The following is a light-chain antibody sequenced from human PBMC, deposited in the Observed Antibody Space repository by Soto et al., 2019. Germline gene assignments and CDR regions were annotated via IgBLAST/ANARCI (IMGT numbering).Light chain of an antibody. CDR3: HQYDNLSQT. Sequence: IQMTQSPSSLSASVGDRVALTCQASHDIRDHLNRYQQKPGKPPKLLIYDASNLQTGVPSRFSGSGSGTDFTFTISSLQPEDIATYFCHQYDNLSQTFGPGTKVDIK. CDR1: HDIRDH. V-gene: IGKV1-33*01. CDR2: DAS. J-gene: IGKJ3*01.